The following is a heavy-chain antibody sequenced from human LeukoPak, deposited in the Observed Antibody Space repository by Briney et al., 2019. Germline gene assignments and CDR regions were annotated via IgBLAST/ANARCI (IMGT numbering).Heavy chain of an antibody. D-gene: IGHD6-13*01. CDR2: MNPNSGNT. CDR1: GYTFTSYD. CDR3: ASWSGSSSWYDYYYGMDV. Sequence: ASVKVSRKASGYTFTSYDINWVRQATGQGLEWMGWMNPNSGNTGYAQKFQGRVTMTRNTSISTAYMELSSLRSEDTAVYYCASWSGSSSWYDYYYGMDVWGQGTTVTVSS. V-gene: IGHV1-8*01. J-gene: IGHJ6*02.